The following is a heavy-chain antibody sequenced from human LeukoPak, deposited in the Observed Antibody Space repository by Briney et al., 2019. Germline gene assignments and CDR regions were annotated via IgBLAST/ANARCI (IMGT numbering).Heavy chain of an antibody. Sequence: SQTLSLTCTVSGGSISSGGYYWSWIRQHPGKGLEWIGYIYYSGSTYYNPSLKSRVTISVDTSKNQFSLKLSSATAADTAVYYCASSNWKGADYWGQGTLVTVSS. CDR3: ASSNWKGADY. CDR2: IYYSGST. J-gene: IGHJ4*02. D-gene: IGHD1-1*01. V-gene: IGHV4-31*03. CDR1: GGSISSGGYY.